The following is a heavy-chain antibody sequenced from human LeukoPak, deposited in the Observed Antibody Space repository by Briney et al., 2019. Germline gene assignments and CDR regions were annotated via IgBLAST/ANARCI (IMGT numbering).Heavy chain of an antibody. J-gene: IGHJ4*02. Sequence: PSETLSLTCAVYGGSFSGYYWSWIRQPPGKGLEWIGEINHSGSTNYNQSLKSRVTISVDTSKNQFSLKLSSVTAADTAVYYCARGDSFYDSSGLGYWGQGTLVTVSS. CDR3: ARGDSFYDSSGLGY. CDR1: GGSFSGYY. D-gene: IGHD3-22*01. V-gene: IGHV4-34*01. CDR2: INHSGST.